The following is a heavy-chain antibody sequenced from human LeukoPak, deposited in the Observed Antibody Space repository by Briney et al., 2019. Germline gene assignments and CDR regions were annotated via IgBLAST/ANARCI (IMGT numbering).Heavy chain of an antibody. V-gene: IGHV4-59*08. J-gene: IGHJ4*02. CDR1: GGSISSYY. CDR3: ARGGYSYGYAFDY. CDR2: IYYSGST. D-gene: IGHD5-18*01. Sequence: SETLSLTCTVSGGSISSYYWSWIRQPPGKGLEWIGYIYYSGSTNYNPSLKSRVTISVDTSKNQFSLKLSSVTAADTAVYYCARGGYSYGYAFDYWGQGALVTVSS.